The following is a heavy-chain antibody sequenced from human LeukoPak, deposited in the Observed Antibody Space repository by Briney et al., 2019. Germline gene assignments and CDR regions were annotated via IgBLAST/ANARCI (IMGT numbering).Heavy chain of an antibody. CDR3: ARDHDYVWGSYRLNWFDP. Sequence: PGGSLRLSCAASGFTFSSYWMHWVRQAPGKGLVWVSRINSDGSSTSYADSVKGRFTISRDNAKNTLYLQMYSLRAEDTAVYYCARDHDYVWGSYRLNWFDPWGQGTLVTASS. J-gene: IGHJ5*02. CDR1: GFTFSSYW. V-gene: IGHV3-74*01. D-gene: IGHD3-16*02. CDR2: INSDGSST.